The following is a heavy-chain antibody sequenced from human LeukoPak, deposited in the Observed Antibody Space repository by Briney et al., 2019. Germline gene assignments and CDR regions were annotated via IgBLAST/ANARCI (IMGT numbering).Heavy chain of an antibody. CDR3: ARGVEQLVPFDY. J-gene: IGHJ4*02. CDR1: GYTFTSYY. V-gene: IGHV1-46*01. CDR2: MNPSDGST. D-gene: IGHD6-6*01. Sequence: ASVKVSCKASGYTFTSYYIHWVRQAPGQGLEWMGIMNPSDGSTSYAQKFRGRVTMTRDTSTSTVYMELSSLRSEDTAVYYCARGVEQLVPFDYWGQGTLVTVSS.